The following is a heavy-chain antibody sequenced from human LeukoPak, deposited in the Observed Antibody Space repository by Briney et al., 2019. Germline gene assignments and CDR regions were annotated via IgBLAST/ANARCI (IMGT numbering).Heavy chain of an antibody. CDR2: LYYSGST. V-gene: IGHV4-39*01. Sequence: SETLSLTCTVSGGSISSSSYYWGWIRQPPGKGLEWIGSLYYSGSTYYNPSLKSRVTISVDTSKNQFSLNLSSMTAADTAVYYCARLYYDSSGYYQICYFDYWGQRTLVTVSS. D-gene: IGHD3-22*01. J-gene: IGHJ4*02. CDR1: GGSISSSSYY. CDR3: ARLYYDSSGYYQICYFDY.